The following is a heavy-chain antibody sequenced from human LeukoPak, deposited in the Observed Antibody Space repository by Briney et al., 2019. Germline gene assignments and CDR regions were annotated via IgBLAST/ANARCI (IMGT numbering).Heavy chain of an antibody. CDR2: ISGSGGST. CDR1: GFTFSSYA. CDR3: ARDPNGDYIGAFDM. Sequence: GGSLRLSCAASGFTFSSYAMSWVRQAPGKGLEWVSAISGSGGSTYYADSVKGRFTISRDNSKNTLYLQMNSLRVEDTAVYFCARDPNGDYIGAFDMWGRGTMVSVSS. J-gene: IGHJ3*02. D-gene: IGHD4-17*01. V-gene: IGHV3-23*01.